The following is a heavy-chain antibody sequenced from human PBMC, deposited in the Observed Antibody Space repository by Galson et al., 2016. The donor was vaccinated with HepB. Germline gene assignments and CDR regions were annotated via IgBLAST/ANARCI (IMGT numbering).Heavy chain of an antibody. CDR1: GFTFGDYA. J-gene: IGHJ4*02. CDR2: ISSNGGLT. Sequence: SLRLSCAVSGFTFGDYAMHWVRQPPGKGLEWVSSISSNGGLTNHAVSVRGRFTTSRDNAKNSLYLQMNSLRAEDTAVYYCCVDTAMDYVFDYWGQGTLVTVSS. V-gene: IGHV3-9*01. CDR3: CVDTAMDYVFDY. D-gene: IGHD5-18*01.